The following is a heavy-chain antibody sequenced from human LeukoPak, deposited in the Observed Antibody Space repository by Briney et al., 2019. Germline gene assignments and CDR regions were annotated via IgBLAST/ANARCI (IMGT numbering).Heavy chain of an antibody. CDR1: GFTFSSYA. D-gene: IGHD6-13*01. CDR2: ISGSGGST. V-gene: IGHV3-23*01. CDR3: AKDWDISNWYGKFDS. Sequence: GGSLRLSCAASGFTFSSYAMSWVRQAPGKGLEWVSAISGSGGSTYYADSVKGRFTISRDNSKNTLNLQMNSLRAEDTAVYYCAKDWDISNWYGKFDSWGQGTLVTVSS. J-gene: IGHJ4*02.